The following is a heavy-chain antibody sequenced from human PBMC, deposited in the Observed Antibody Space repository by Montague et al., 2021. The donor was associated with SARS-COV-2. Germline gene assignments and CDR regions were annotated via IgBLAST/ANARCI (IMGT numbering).Heavy chain of an antibody. D-gene: IGHD6-13*01. V-gene: IGHV4-4*07. CDR1: GGSINYYY. CDR3: ARGDHPQSASWYFFDT. Sequence: SETLSLTCTVSGGSINYYYWHWLRQSAAKGLEWIGRIYSSGNANYSPSLKSRVTTSVDTSQNQFSLKLNSLTAADTAVYYCARGDHPQSASWYFFDTWGQGALVTVSS. J-gene: IGHJ4*02. CDR2: IYSSGNA.